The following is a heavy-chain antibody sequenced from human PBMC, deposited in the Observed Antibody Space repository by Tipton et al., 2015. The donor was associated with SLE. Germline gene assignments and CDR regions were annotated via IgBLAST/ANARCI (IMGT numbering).Heavy chain of an antibody. J-gene: IGHJ4*02. CDR1: GFSVNNNY. CDR3: ARDLNSKSLDTAMAY. V-gene: IGHV3-66*02. Sequence: SLRLSCAASGFSVNNNYMSWVRQAPGKGLEWVSVIYSDGTTYYADSVKGRFTISRDTSKNTVYLQVTGVRGEDTAVYYCARDLNSKSLDTAMAYWGQGTLVTVSS. D-gene: IGHD5-18*01. CDR2: IYSDGTT.